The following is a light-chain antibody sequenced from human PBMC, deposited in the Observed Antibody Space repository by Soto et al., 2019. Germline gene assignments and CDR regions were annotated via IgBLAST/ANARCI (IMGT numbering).Light chain of an antibody. J-gene: IGLJ3*02. CDR2: GNT. V-gene: IGLV1-40*01. CDR3: QSYDSSLSGSV. Sequence: QAVVTQPPSVSGAPGQRVTISCTGSSSNIGAGYDVHWYQQLPGTAPKLLIYGNTNRPSGVPDRFSGSKSVTSASLAISRLQAEDEADYFCQSYDSSLSGSVFGGGTKVTVL. CDR1: SSNIGAGYD.